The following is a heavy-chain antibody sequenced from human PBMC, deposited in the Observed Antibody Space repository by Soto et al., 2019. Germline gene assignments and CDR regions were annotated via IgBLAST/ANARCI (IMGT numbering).Heavy chain of an antibody. Sequence: QVQLVESGGGVVQPGRSLRLSCAASGFTFSSYGMHWVRQAPGKGLEWVAVIWYDGSNKYYADSVKGRFTISRDNSKNTLYLQMNSLRAEDTAVYYCARQRQLDYQFYYWGQGTLVTVSS. CDR2: IWYDGSNK. D-gene: IGHD6-6*01. CDR3: ARQRQLDYQFYY. J-gene: IGHJ4*02. V-gene: IGHV3-33*01. CDR1: GFTFSSYG.